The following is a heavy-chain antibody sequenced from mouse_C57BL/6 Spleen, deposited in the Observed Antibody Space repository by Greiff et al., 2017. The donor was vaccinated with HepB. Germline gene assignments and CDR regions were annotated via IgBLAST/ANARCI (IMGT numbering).Heavy chain of an antibody. CDR3: ARDYGNYVPHGLAY. D-gene: IGHD2-1*01. CDR1: GYTFTSYW. Sequence: QVQLQQPGAELVRPGTSVKLSCKASGYTFTSYWMHWVKQRPGQGLEWIGVIDPSDSYTNYNQKFKGKATLTVDTSSSTAYMQLSSLTSEDSAVYYCARDYGNYVPHGLAYWGQGTLVTVSA. CDR2: IDPSDSYT. J-gene: IGHJ3*01. V-gene: IGHV1-59*01.